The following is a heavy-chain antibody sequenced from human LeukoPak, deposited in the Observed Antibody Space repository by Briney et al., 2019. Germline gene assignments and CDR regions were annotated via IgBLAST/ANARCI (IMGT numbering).Heavy chain of an antibody. CDR2: IYPGESET. CDR1: GYTFTSYW. D-gene: IGHD4-17*01. J-gene: IGHJ4*02. Sequence: GESLKISCKGSGYTFTSYWINWVRQMPGKGLEWMGIIYPGESETRYSPSFQGQVTISADKSITTVYLQWSSLKASDAAMYYCARLYGDYALDYWGQGTLVTVSS. V-gene: IGHV5-51*01. CDR3: ARLYGDYALDY.